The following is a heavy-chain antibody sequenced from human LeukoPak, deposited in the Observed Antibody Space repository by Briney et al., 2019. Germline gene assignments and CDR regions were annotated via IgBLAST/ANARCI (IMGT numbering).Heavy chain of an antibody. CDR1: GFTFSSYG. CDR3: ARVDHYDSSGYYYRSYYFDY. V-gene: IGHV3-33*01. Sequence: GGSLRLSCAASGFTFSSYGMHWVRQAPGKGLEWVAVIWYDGSNKYYADSVKGRFTISRDNSKNTLYLQMNSLRAEDTAVYYCARVDHYDSSGYYYRSYYFDYWGQGTLVTVSS. J-gene: IGHJ4*02. CDR2: IWYDGSNK. D-gene: IGHD3-22*01.